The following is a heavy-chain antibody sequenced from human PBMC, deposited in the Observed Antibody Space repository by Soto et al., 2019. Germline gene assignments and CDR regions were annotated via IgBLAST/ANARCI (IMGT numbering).Heavy chain of an antibody. CDR3: AKDPIWELDYYGMDV. CDR1: GYTFINYG. J-gene: IGHJ6*02. Sequence: ASVKVSCKASGYTFINYGVSWVRQAPGQGLEWMGWISAYNHNTHYAQKFQGRVTMTTDTSTSTAYMEVRSLRYDDTAVYYCAKDPIWELDYYGMDVWGQGTTVTVSS. CDR2: ISAYNHNT. D-gene: IGHD1-26*01. V-gene: IGHV1-18*04.